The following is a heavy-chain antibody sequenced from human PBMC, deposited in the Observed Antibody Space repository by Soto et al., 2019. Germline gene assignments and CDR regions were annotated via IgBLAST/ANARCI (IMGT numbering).Heavy chain of an antibody. CDR1: GGTFSSYA. J-gene: IGHJ4*02. CDR2: IIPIFGTA. CDR3: ARSLTTVTYFDY. Sequence: QVQLVQSGAEVKKPGSSVKVSCKASGGTFSSYAISWVRQAPGQGLEWMGGIIPIFGTANYAHKCQGRVTITADKSTSTAYMELSSLRSEETAVYYCARSLTTVTYFDYWGQGTLITDSS. V-gene: IGHV1-69*06. D-gene: IGHD4-17*01.